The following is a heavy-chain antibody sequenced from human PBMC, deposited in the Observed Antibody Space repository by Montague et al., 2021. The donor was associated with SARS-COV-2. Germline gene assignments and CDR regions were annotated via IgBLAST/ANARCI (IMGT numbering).Heavy chain of an antibody. CDR2: IYYSGST. CDR3: ARAVSITIFGVVGWFDP. CDR1: GFSLSTSGVG. V-gene: IGHV4-31*03. J-gene: IGHJ5*02. D-gene: IGHD3-3*01. Sequence: LVKPTQTLTLTCTFSGFSLSTSGVGVSWIRQHPGKGLEWIGYIYYSGSTYYNPSLKSRVTISVDTSKNQFSLKLSSVTAADTAVYYCARAVSITIFGVVGWFDPWGQGTLVTVSS.